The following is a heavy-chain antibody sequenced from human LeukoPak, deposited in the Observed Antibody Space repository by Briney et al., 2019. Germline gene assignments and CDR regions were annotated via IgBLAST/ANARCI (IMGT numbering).Heavy chain of an antibody. CDR2: ISSSSTSI. V-gene: IGHV3-48*02. Sequence: GGSLRLSCAASGFTFRSYNMNWVRQAPGKGLEWISFISSSSTSIYYADSVKGRFTVPRDIAKNSLYLQMNSLRDEDTAVYYCARRNAMDVWGQGTTVIVFS. CDR1: GFTFRSYN. CDR3: ARRNAMDV. J-gene: IGHJ6*02.